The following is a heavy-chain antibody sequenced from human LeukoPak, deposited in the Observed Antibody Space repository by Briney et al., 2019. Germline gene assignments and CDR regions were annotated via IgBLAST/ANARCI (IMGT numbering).Heavy chain of an antibody. J-gene: IGHJ4*02. D-gene: IGHD3-3*01. CDR3: GTYDFWSGCYNY. CDR2: IYHSGST. V-gene: IGHV4-38-2*01. CDR1: GYSISSGYY. Sequence: SETLSLTCAVAGYSISSGYYWGWIRQPPGKGLEWIGSIYHSGSTYYNPSLKSRVTISVDTSKNQFSLKLSSVTAADTAVYYCGTYDFWSGCYNYWGQGTLVTVSS.